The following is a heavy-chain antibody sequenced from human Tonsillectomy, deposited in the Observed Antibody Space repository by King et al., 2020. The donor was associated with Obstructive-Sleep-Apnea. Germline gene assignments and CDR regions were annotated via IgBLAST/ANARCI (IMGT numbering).Heavy chain of an antibody. D-gene: IGHD6-6*01. CDR2: IDWDDDE. J-gene: IGHJ6*02. CDR3: ARIRGSSYGMDV. Sequence: TLKESGPALVKPTQTLTLTCTFSGFSLSTSGMCVSWIRQPPGKALEWLARIDWDDDEYYSTSLKTRLTISKDTSKNQVVLTMTNMDPVDTATYYCARIRGSSYGMDVWGQGTTVTVSS. CDR1: GFSLSTSGMC. V-gene: IGHV2-70*11.